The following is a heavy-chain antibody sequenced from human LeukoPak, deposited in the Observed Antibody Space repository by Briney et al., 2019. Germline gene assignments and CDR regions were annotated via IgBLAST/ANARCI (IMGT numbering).Heavy chain of an antibody. CDR2: IYSGGST. CDR1: GFTFSKYG. D-gene: IGHD3-22*01. Sequence: GGSLRLSCAASGFTFSKYGMHWVRQAPGEGLEWVSVIYSGGSTYYADSVKGRFTISRDNSKNTLYLQMNSLRAEDTAVYYCARDMKNYYDSSGAAGYWGQGTLVTVSS. V-gene: IGHV3-NL1*01. J-gene: IGHJ4*02. CDR3: ARDMKNYYDSSGAAGY.